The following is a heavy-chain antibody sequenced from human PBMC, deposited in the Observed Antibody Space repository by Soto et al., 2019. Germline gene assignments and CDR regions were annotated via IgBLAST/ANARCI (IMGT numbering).Heavy chain of an antibody. CDR2: IGRTGSDT. Sequence: QPGGSLRLSCAASGFTFSNFAMSWVRQAPGKGLEWVSGIGRTGSDTHYADSVKGRFIISRDNSKSTMFLQLNSLRVEDTALYYCAKDRMNFNSVWDPFDIWGQGTMVTVSS. V-gene: IGHV3-23*01. CDR1: GFTFSNFA. D-gene: IGHD1-7*01. CDR3: AKDRMNFNSVWDPFDI. J-gene: IGHJ3*02.